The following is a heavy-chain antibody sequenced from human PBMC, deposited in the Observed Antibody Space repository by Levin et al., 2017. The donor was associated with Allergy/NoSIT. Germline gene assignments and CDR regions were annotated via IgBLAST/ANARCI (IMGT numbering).Heavy chain of an antibody. CDR1: GFTFDNYA. CDR2: ISWNSAKI. Sequence: GGSLRLSCAASGFTFDNYAMHWVRQPPGKGLEWVSGISWNSAKIGYGDSVKGRFTISRDNAKNSLYLQMNRLRAEDTAFYYCVKDIQTPEAPGMVLQFWGQGTLVMVSS. V-gene: IGHV3-9*01. CDR3: VKDIQTPEAPGMVLQF. D-gene: IGHD4-11*01. J-gene: IGHJ1*01.